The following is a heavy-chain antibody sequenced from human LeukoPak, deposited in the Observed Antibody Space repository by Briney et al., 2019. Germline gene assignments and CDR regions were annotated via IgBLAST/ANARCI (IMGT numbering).Heavy chain of an antibody. Sequence: ASVRVSCKASGYTFTSYGISGVRQAPGQGLEWMGWISAYNGNTNYAQKLQGRVTMTTDTSTSTAYMELRSLRSDDTAVYYCAILRFSEWSHPWWGQGTLVTVSS. D-gene: IGHD3-3*01. CDR3: AILRFSEWSHPW. CDR2: ISAYNGNT. CDR1: GYTFTSYG. V-gene: IGHV1-18*01. J-gene: IGHJ4*02.